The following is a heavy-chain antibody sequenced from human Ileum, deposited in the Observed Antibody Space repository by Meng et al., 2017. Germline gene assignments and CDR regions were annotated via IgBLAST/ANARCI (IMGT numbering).Heavy chain of an antibody. CDR2: ISGSGGST. J-gene: IGHJ4*02. D-gene: IGHD1-26*01. CDR1: GCTFSSYA. V-gene: IGHV3-23*04. Sequence: EGRRVGCGGGLGRPGGPLRPSGAACGCTFSSYAMSWGRQAAGKGLEWVSAISGSGGSTYYADSVKGRFTISRDNSKNTLYLQMNSLRAEDTAVYYCAKDLGATNPMGYWGQGTLVTVSS. CDR3: AKDLGATNPMGY.